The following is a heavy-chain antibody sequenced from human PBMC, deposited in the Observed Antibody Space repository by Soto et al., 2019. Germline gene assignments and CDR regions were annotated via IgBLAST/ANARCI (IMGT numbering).Heavy chain of an antibody. V-gene: IGHV3-23*01. Sequence: PGGYLRLSCAASGFTFSIFAMSWVRQAPGKGLEWVSSIGGGDHDRYYTDSVRGRFTISRDNSKNTVFLQMNSLRAEDTAIYYCVKDIMDHNSAWDPIDFWCQGTLVTASS. J-gene: IGHJ4*02. CDR3: VKDIMDHNSAWDPIDF. CDR1: GFTFSIFA. CDR2: IGGGDHDR. D-gene: IGHD1-20*01.